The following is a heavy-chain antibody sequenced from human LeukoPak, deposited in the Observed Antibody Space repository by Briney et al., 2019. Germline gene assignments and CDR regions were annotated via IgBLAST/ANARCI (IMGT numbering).Heavy chain of an antibody. D-gene: IGHD1-26*01. CDR3: ARDNSVGDNAWWFDP. CDR2: INPPGGST. CDR1: GYTFTSYY. Sequence: GASVKVSCKASGYTFTSYYMHWVRQAPGQGLEWMGLINPPGGSTDYAQKFQGRVTMTRDMSTSTDYMELRSLRSEDTAIYYCARDNSVGDNAWWFDPWGQGTLVTVSS. V-gene: IGHV1-46*01. J-gene: IGHJ5*02.